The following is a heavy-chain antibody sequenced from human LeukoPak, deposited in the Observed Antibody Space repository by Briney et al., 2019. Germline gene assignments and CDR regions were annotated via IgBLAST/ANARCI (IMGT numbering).Heavy chain of an antibody. CDR1: GFTFSSYA. J-gene: IGHJ4*02. Sequence: QPGGSLRLSCAASGFTFSSYAMHWVRQAPGKGLEWVAVISYDGSNKYYADSVKGRFTISRDNAKNSLYLQMNSLRAEDTALYYCAKDIPHGSGLDYWGQGTLVTVSS. CDR2: ISYDGSNK. CDR3: AKDIPHGSGLDY. D-gene: IGHD3-10*01. V-gene: IGHV3-30-3*01.